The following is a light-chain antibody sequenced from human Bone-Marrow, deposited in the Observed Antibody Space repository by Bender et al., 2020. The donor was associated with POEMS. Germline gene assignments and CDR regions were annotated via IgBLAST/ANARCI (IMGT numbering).Light chain of an antibody. CDR3: CSYVGIRRV. CDR2: EGS. J-gene: IGLJ2*01. V-gene: IGLV2-23*01. Sequence: QSALTQPASVSGSPGHSITISCTGTRSDVGGYNLISWYQQHPGKAPKVIIYEGSQRPSAVSYRFSGSKTANTATLTISGAQGEDEAYYCCCSYVGIRRVFGGGTKLTVL. CDR1: RSDVGGYNL.